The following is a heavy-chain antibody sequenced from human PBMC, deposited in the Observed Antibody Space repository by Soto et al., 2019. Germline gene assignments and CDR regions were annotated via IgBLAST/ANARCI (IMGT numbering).Heavy chain of an antibody. J-gene: IGHJ5*02. V-gene: IGHV4-31*03. CDR3: ARDRAIVVVPAAIGQNWFDP. D-gene: IGHD2-2*02. Sequence: SETLSLTCTVSGGSISRGGYYWSWIRQHPGKGLEWIGYIYYSGSTYYNPSLKSRVTISVDTSKNQFSLKLSSVTAADTAVYYCARDRAIVVVPAAIGQNWFDPWGQGTLVTVSS. CDR1: GGSISRGGYY. CDR2: IYYSGST.